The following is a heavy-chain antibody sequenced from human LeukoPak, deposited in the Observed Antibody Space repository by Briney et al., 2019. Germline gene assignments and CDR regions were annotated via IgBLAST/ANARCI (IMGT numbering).Heavy chain of an antibody. CDR1: GYTFTSYG. CDR3: ARDARIVEGSYYSFDY. D-gene: IGHD1-26*01. CDR2: ISAYNGNT. J-gene: IGHJ4*02. Sequence: GASVKVSCKASGYTFTSYGISWVRQAPGQGLEWMGWISAYNGNTNYAQRLQGRVTMTTDTSTSTAYMELRSLRSDDTAVYYCARDARIVEGSYYSFDYWGQGTLVTVSS. V-gene: IGHV1-18*01.